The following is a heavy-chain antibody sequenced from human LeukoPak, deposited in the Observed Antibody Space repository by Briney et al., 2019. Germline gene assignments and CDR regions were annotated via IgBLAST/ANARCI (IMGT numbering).Heavy chain of an antibody. V-gene: IGHV3-9*01. CDR3: ARGIATTGNPNWFDP. Sequence: PGGSLRLSCAGSGFIFNNYAMHWVRQPPGKGLEWVSGISWNSGSIDYADSVKGRFTISRDNAKNTLFLQMNSLRAEDTAVYYCARGIATTGNPNWFDPWGQGTLVTVSS. D-gene: IGHD6-13*01. CDR1: GFIFNNYA. J-gene: IGHJ5*02. CDR2: ISWNSGSI.